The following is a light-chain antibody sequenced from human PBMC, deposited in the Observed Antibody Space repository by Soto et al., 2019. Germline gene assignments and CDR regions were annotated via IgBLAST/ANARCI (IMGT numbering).Light chain of an antibody. CDR2: DVN. CDR1: SSDVGGYNY. CDR3: SSYTSSSTRV. V-gene: IGLV2-14*01. J-gene: IGLJ1*01. Sequence: QSVLTQPASVSGSPGQSITISCTGTSSDVGGYNYVSWYQQHPGKAPKLMIYDVNNRPSGVSNRFSGSKSGNTASLTISGLQAEDDADYYCSSYTSSSTRVFGTVTKVTVL.